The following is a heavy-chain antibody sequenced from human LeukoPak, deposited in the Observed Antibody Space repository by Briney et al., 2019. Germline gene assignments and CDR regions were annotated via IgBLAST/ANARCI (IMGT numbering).Heavy chain of an antibody. V-gene: IGHV1-8*03. CDR2: MNPYSGER. D-gene: IGHD4-17*01. CDR3: ARTTSLTTSGYDY. CDR1: GYTFTTYH. Sequence: TSVTVSCKTSGYTFTTYHIIWVRQATGQGLEWLGWMNPYSGERGYAQKFQGRLSITSDTSISTAYMELSSLRSDDTAVYFCARTTSLTTSGYDYWGQG. J-gene: IGHJ4*02.